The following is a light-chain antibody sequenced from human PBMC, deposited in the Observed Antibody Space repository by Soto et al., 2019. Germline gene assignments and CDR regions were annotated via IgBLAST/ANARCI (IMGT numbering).Light chain of an antibody. J-gene: IGKJ2*01. CDR3: QQYNNWYT. CDR2: GAS. V-gene: IGKV3-15*01. CDR1: QSVSSD. Sequence: EVVMTQSPDTMSVSPGERATLSCRASQSVSSDLAWYQQKPGQAPRLLIYGASTRATGISARFSGSGSGTEFTLTISSLQSEDFAVYYCQQYNNWYTFGQGTKLEIK.